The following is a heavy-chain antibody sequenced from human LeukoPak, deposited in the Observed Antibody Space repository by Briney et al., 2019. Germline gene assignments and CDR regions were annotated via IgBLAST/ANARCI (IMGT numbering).Heavy chain of an antibody. CDR1: GFTFSDTW. Sequence: GGSLRLSCAASGFTFSDTWMTWVRQAPGKGLECVGFIQSKTDGGTTDSATPVKGRFTVSRDDSKNTLYLQMNSLKTEDTAVYYCSTDPPGSCGGDCYPDYWGHGARVTVSS. CDR3: STDPPGSCGGDCYPDY. D-gene: IGHD2-21*02. V-gene: IGHV3-15*01. CDR2: IQSKTDGGTT. J-gene: IGHJ4*01.